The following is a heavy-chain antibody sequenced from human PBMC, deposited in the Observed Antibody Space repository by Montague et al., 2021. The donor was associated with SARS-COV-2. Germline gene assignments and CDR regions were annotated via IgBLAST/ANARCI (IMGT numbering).Heavy chain of an antibody. V-gene: IGHV3-30*04. Sequence: SLRLSCAASGFTFSSYALHWVRQAPGKGLEWVADISHEGSYKYYADSVXGRFTISRDNPKNTLYLDMNSLRAEDTALYYCARDLESTGYFDPYYYHGMDVWGQGTTVTVSS. CDR3: ARDLESTGYFDPYYYHGMDV. J-gene: IGHJ6*02. D-gene: IGHD3-9*01. CDR2: ISHEGSYK. CDR1: GFTFSSYA.